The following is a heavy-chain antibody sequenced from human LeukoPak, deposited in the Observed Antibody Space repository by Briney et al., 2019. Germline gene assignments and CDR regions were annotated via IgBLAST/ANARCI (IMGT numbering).Heavy chain of an antibody. CDR2: IWYDGSNK. Sequence: PGGSLRLSCAASGFTFSSYGMHWVRQAPGKGLEWVAVIWYDGSNKYYADSVKGRFTISRDNSKNTLYLQMTSLRAEDTAVYYCARVTPYGSGSNGMDVWGQGTTVTVSS. J-gene: IGHJ6*02. V-gene: IGHV3-33*01. CDR1: GFTFSSYG. CDR3: ARVTPYGSGSNGMDV. D-gene: IGHD3-10*01.